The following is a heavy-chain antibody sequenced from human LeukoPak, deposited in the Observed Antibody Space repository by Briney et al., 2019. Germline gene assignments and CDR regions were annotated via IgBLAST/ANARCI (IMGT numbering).Heavy chain of an antibody. Sequence: GGSLRLSCAASGFTFSSYGTHWVRQAPGKGLEWMAVIWYDGSNKYYADSVKGRFTISRDNSKNTLYLQMNSLRAEDTAVYYCARGKHYFDYWGQGTLVTVSS. J-gene: IGHJ4*02. CDR1: GFTFSSYG. CDR2: IWYDGSNK. CDR3: ARGKHYFDY. V-gene: IGHV3-33*01.